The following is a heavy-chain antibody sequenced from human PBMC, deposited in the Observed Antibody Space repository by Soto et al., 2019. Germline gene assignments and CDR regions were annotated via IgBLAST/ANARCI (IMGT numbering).Heavy chain of an antibody. J-gene: IGHJ6*03. D-gene: IGHD2-15*01. CDR1: GFTFSSYA. CDR3: AKGGYCSGGSCYPYYYYYMDV. V-gene: IGHV3-23*01. Sequence: PGGSLRLSCAASGFTFSSYAMSWVRQAPGKGLEWVSAISGSGGSTYYADSVKGRFTISRDNSKNTLYLQMNSLRAEDTAVYYCAKGGYCSGGSCYPYYYYYMDVWGKGTTVTVSS. CDR2: ISGSGGST.